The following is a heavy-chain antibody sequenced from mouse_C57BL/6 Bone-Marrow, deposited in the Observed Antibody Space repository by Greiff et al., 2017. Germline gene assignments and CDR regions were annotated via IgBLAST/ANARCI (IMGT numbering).Heavy chain of an antibody. V-gene: IGHV1-42*01. CDR2: INPSTGGT. CDR3: ARGGYYGSRLDWYFDV. D-gene: IGHD1-1*01. Sequence: EVQLQQSGPELVKPGASVKISCKASGYSFTGYYMNWVKQSPEKSLEWIGEINPSTGGTTYNQKFKAKATLTVDKSSSTAYMQLKSLTSEDSAVYYCARGGYYGSRLDWYFDVWGTGTTVTVSS. CDR1: GYSFTGYY. J-gene: IGHJ1*03.